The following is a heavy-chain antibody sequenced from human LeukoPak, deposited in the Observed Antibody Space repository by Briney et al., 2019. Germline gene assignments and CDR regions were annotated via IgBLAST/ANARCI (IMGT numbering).Heavy chain of an antibody. V-gene: IGHV4-4*07. CDR3: ARADWNGPYWYFDL. CDR1: GGSISSYY. CDR2: IYTSGST. Sequence: SETLSLTCTVSGGSISSYYWSWIRQPAGKGLEWIGRIYTSGSTNYNPSLKSRATMSVDTSKNQFSLKLSSVTAADTAVYYCARADWNGPYWYFDLWGRGTLVTVSS. J-gene: IGHJ2*01. D-gene: IGHD1-1*01.